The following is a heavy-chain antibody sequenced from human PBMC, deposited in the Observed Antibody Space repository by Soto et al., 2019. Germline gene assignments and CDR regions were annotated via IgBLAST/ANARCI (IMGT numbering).Heavy chain of an antibody. D-gene: IGHD6-19*01. Sequence: GGSLRLSCAASGFTFSSYWMSWVRQAPGKGLEWVANIKQDGSEKYYVDSVKGRFTISRDNAKNSLYLQMNSLRAEDTAVYYCAREDSSGWYTEIDYWGQGTLVTVSS. V-gene: IGHV3-7*01. CDR1: GFTFSSYW. CDR3: AREDSSGWYTEIDY. CDR2: IKQDGSEK. J-gene: IGHJ4*02.